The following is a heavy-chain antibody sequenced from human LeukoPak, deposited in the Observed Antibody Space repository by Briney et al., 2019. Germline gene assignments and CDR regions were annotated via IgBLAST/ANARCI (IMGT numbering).Heavy chain of an antibody. CDR3: ARDRGYYDSSGSYYYYMDV. J-gene: IGHJ6*03. CDR2: IKQDGSEK. CDR1: GFTFSSYW. D-gene: IGHD3-22*01. Sequence: GGSLRLSCTASGFTFSSYWMSWVRQAPGKGLEWVANIKQDGSEKYYVDSVKGRFTISRDNAKNSLYLQMNSLRAEDTAVYYCARDRGYYDSSGSYYYYMDVWGKGTTVTISS. V-gene: IGHV3-7*01.